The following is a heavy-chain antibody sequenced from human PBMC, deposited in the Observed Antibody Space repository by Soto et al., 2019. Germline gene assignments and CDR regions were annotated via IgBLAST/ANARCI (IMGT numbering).Heavy chain of an antibody. V-gene: IGHV1-18*01. CDR1: GYTFTSYG. CDR2: ISAYNCNT. Sequence: RASVKVSCKASGYTFTSYGISWVRQAPGQGLEWKGWISAYNCNTNYAQKHQGRITMTTDTSTSTAYMELRSLRSDDTAVYYCARRYCISTSCPNDAFDIWGQGTMVTVSS. CDR3: ARRYCISTSCPNDAFDI. J-gene: IGHJ3*02. D-gene: IGHD2-2*01.